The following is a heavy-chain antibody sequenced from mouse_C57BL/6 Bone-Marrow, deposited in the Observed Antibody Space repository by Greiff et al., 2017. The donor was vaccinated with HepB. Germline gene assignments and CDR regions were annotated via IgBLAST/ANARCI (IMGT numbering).Heavy chain of an antibody. CDR1: GFSFNTYA. CDR2: IRSKSNNYAT. Sequence: EAGGGLVQPKGSLTLSCAASGFSFNTYAMNWVRQAPGKRLEWVARIRSKSNNYATYYADSVKDRFTISRDDSESMLYLQMNNLKTEDTAMYYCVRPLGGWFAYWGQGTLVTVSA. V-gene: IGHV10-1*01. J-gene: IGHJ3*01. D-gene: IGHD4-1*01. CDR3: VRPLGGWFAY.